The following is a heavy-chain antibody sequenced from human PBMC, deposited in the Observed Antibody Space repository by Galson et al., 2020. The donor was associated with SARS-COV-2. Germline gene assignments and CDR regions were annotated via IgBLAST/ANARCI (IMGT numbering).Heavy chain of an antibody. CDR2: VYPSGTT. Sequence: SETLSLTCTVSGYSVRTTHNRGWVRQPPGRGLEWIGRVYPSGTTYYNPSLKSRVTISVDTSKNQFSLRLDSVTAADTALYYCARQGVNMIVLVTVPGWYFDLWGRGTLVTVSS. CDR1: GYSVRTTHN. D-gene: IGHD3-22*01. V-gene: IGHV4-38-2*02. J-gene: IGHJ2*01. CDR3: ARQGVNMIVLVTVPGWYFDL.